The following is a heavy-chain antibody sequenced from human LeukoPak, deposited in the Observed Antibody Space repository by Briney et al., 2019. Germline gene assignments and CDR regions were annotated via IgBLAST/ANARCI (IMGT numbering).Heavy chain of an antibody. J-gene: IGHJ4*02. CDR2: IHPGDSDT. D-gene: IGHD5-24*01. CDR1: GYSITNYG. Sequence: GESLKISCKGSGYSITNYGIGWVRQMPGKGLEWMGIIHPGDSDTRYSPSFQGQVIISADKSISTAYLQWSSLKASDTAMYYCARRDGYNTPADYWGQGTLVTVSS. CDR3: ARRDGYNTPADY. V-gene: IGHV5-51*01.